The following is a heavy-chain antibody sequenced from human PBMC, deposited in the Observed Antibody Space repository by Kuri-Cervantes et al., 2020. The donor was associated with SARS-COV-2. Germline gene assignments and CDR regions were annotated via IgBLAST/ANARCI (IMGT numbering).Heavy chain of an antibody. CDR3: ARLVFVDAFDI. CDR1: GYTFIYSH. J-gene: IGHJ3*02. D-gene: IGHD2-2*01. V-gene: IGHV3-11*06. CDR2: ISSDSSHT. Sequence: GGSLRLSCAASGYTFIYSHMSWIRQPPGKGLEWVSYISSDSSHTNNAESVKGRFTISRDNAKNSLYLQMNSLRAEDTAVYYCARLVFVDAFDIWGQGTMVTVSS.